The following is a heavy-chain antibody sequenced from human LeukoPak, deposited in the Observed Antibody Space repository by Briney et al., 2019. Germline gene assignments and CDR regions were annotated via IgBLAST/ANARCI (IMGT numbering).Heavy chain of an antibody. CDR3: ARHALTYYDILYYFDY. J-gene: IGHJ4*02. CDR1: GGSISSYY. V-gene: IGHV4-59*08. D-gene: IGHD3-9*01. CDR2: IYYSGST. Sequence: SKTLSLTCTVSGGSISSYYWSWIRQPPGKGLEWIGYIYYSGSTNYNPSLKSRVTISVDTSKNQFSLKLSSVTAADTAVYYCARHALTYYDILYYFDYWGQGTLVTVSS.